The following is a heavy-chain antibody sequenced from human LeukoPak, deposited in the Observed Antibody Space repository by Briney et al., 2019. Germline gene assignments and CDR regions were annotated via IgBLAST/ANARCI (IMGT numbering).Heavy chain of an antibody. CDR1: GYSISSGYY. CDR3: ARVWLYYYDSSGYHDAFDI. J-gene: IGHJ3*02. V-gene: IGHV4-38-2*02. Sequence: SETLSLTCTVSGYSISSGYYWGWIRQPPGKGLEWIGSIYHSGSTYYNPSLKSRVTISVDTSKNQFSLKLSSVTAADTAVYYCARVWLYYYDSSGYHDAFDIWGQGAMVTVSS. D-gene: IGHD3-22*01. CDR2: IYHSGST.